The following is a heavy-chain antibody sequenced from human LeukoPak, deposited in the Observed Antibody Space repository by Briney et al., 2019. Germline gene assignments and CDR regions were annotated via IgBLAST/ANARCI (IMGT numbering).Heavy chain of an antibody. J-gene: IGHJ4*02. CDR2: IYPGDSDT. V-gene: IGHV5-51*01. CDR3: ARGRYCSSTGCSHFDY. CDR1: GYNFPSYW. D-gene: IGHD2-2*01. Sequence: GESLRISCQGSGYNFPSYWIGWVRQMPGKGLEWMGIIYPGDSDTRYSPSFQGQVTISADRSISTAYLQWSSLKASDTAMYYCARGRYCSSTGCSHFDYWGQGTLVTVSS.